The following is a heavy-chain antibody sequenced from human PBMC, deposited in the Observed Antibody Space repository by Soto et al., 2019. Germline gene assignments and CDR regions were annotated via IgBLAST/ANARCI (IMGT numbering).Heavy chain of an antibody. CDR2: IDGDGSTT. CDR3: ARPGYSNYGPGVDV. D-gene: IGHD4-4*01. J-gene: IGHJ6*02. CDR1: GFTFSVYW. Sequence: EVQLVESGGGVVQPGGSLRLSCAASGFTFSVYWMHWVRQAPGKGLVWVSRIDGDGSTTSYGDPVKGRFTISRDNAKSTLYLQMNSLRAEDTAVYYCARPGYSNYGPGVDVWGQGTTVTVSS. V-gene: IGHV3-74*01.